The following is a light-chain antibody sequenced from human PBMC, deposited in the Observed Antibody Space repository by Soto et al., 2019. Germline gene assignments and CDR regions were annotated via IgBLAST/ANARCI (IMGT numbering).Light chain of an antibody. CDR3: CSDAGTSTS. Sequence: QSALTQPASVSGSPGQSITISCTGTSSDVGSYNLVSWYQQHPGKAPKLMIYEVSKRPSGVSNRFSGSKSGNTASLTISGLQAEDEADYYCCSDAGTSTSFGPVTKVTVL. CDR1: SSDVGSYNL. J-gene: IGLJ1*01. V-gene: IGLV2-23*02. CDR2: EVS.